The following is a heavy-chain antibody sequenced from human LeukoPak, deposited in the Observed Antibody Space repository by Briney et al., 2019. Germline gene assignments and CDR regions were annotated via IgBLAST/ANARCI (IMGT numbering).Heavy chain of an antibody. V-gene: IGHV4-59*12. CDR2: IYYSGST. D-gene: IGHD2-15*01. Sequence: SETLSLTCTVSGGSISSYYWSWIRQPPGKGLEWIGYIYYSGSTNYNPSLKSRVTISVDTSKNQFSLKLSSVTAADTAVYYCARDPTYSHYYYYYGMDVWGQGTTVTVSS. CDR3: ARDPTYSHYYYYYGMDV. CDR1: GGSISSYY. J-gene: IGHJ6*02.